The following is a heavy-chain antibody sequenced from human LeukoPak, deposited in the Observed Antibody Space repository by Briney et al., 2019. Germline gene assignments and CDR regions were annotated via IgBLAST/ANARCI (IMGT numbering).Heavy chain of an antibody. V-gene: IGHV3-7*01. J-gene: IGHJ4*02. CDR2: IKQGGSEK. CDR1: GFSFSSYW. D-gene: IGHD3-10*01. Sequence: GGSLRLSSAAAGFSFSSYWMSWVRQAPGKGLEWVANIKQGGSEKYYVGSVKGRFTISRDNAKNSLYLQMSSLGAEDTAVYYCARDGKYYYGSGSSHLFDYWGQGTLVTVST. CDR3: ARDGKYYYGSGSSHLFDY.